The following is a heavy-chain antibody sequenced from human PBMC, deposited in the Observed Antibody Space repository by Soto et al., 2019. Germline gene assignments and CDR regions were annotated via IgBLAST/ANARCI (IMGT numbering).Heavy chain of an antibody. J-gene: IGHJ3*02. CDR3: VRRSPEDAFDI. CDR1: GGSIVSGGYS. Sequence: SETLSLTCAVSGGSIVSGGYSWSWIRQPPGKGLQWIGHIYEGGNTYYTPSLDSRVTISVDKSKNHFSLRLSSVTAADTAVYFCVRRSPEDAFDIWGQGTLVTVSS. V-gene: IGHV4-30-2*01. CDR2: IYEGGNT.